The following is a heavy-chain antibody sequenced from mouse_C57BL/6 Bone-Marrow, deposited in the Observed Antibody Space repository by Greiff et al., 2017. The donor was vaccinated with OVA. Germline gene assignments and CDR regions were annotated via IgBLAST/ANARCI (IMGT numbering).Heavy chain of an antibody. Sequence: VKLQESGAELVRPGASVTLSCKASGYTFTDYEMHWVKQTPVHGLEWIGAIDPETGGTAYNQKFKGKAILTADKSSSTAYMELRSLTSEDSAVYYYTRGYSSYYAMDYWGQGTSVTVSS. J-gene: IGHJ4*01. CDR3: TRGYSSYYAMDY. D-gene: IGHD2-5*01. V-gene: IGHV1-15*01. CDR1: GYTFTDYE. CDR2: IDPETGGT.